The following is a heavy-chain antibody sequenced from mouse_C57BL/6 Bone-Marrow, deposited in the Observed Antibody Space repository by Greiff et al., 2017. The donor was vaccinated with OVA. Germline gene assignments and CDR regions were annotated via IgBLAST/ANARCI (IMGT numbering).Heavy chain of an antibody. V-gene: IGHV1-76*01. CDR3: ARWRSWFDAIDY. CDR2: IYPGSGNT. Sequence: VKVVESGAELVRPGASVKLSCKASGYTFTDYYITWVKQRPGQGLEWIARIYPGSGNTYYTEKFKGKATLTVDKSSSTAYMQLSSLTSEDSAVYFCARWRSWFDAIDYWGRGTAVTVTA. J-gene: IGHJ4*01. D-gene: IGHD2-2*01. CDR1: GYTFTDYY.